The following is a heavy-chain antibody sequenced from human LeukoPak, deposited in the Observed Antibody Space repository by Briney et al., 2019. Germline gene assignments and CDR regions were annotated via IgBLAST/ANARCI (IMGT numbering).Heavy chain of an antibody. CDR3: ARRGRDGYNDYYYYYYMDV. CDR1: GGSISSSSYY. Sequence: SETLSLTCTVSGGSISSSSYYWGWIRQPPGKGLEWIGSIYYSGSTYYNPSLKSRVTISVDTSKNQFSLKLSPVTAADTAVYYCARRGRDGYNDYYYYYYMDVWGKGTTVTVSS. V-gene: IGHV4-39*01. J-gene: IGHJ6*03. CDR2: IYYSGST. D-gene: IGHD5-24*01.